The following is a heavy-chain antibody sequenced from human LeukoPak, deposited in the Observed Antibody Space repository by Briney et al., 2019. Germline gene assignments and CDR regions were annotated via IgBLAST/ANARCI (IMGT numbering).Heavy chain of an antibody. D-gene: IGHD5-18*01. Sequence: ASVKVSCKASGYTFTTYGISWVRQAPGQGLEWMGWISANNGHTNYAQKVQGRVTMTTDTSTSTAYMELRSLRSDDTAVYYCARMDTAMGGVAFDIWGQGTMVTVSS. CDR1: GYTFTTYG. J-gene: IGHJ3*02. CDR2: ISANNGHT. CDR3: ARMDTAMGGVAFDI. V-gene: IGHV1-18*01.